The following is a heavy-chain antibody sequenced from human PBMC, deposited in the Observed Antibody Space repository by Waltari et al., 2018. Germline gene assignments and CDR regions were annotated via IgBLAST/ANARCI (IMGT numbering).Heavy chain of an antibody. J-gene: IGHJ4*02. CDR3: ARGYSSGPPTDDPPFDY. CDR1: GGSISSYY. D-gene: IGHD6-19*01. CDR2: IYTSGST. V-gene: IGHV4-4*07. Sequence: QVQLQESGPGLVKPSETLSLTCTVSGGSISSYYWSWIRQPAGKGLEWIGRIYTSGSTNYNPSLKSRVTMSVDTSKNQFSRKLSSVTAADTAVYYCARGYSSGPPTDDPPFDYWGQGTLVTVSS.